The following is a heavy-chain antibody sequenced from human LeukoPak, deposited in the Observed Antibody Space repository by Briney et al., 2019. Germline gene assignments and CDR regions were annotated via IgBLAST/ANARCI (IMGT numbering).Heavy chain of an antibody. CDR1: GGSISSGSYY. CDR2: IYTSGST. J-gene: IGHJ4*02. D-gene: IGHD3-10*01. Sequence: SETLSLTCTVSGGSISSGSYYWSWIRQPAGKGLEWIGRIYTSGSTNYNPSLKSRVTISVDTSKNQFSLKLSSVTAADTAVYYCARRRSILWFGVFYLDYWGQGTLVTVSS. V-gene: IGHV4-61*02. CDR3: ARRRSILWFGVFYLDY.